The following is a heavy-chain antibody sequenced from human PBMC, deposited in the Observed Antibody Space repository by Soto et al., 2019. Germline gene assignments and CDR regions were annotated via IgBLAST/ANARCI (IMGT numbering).Heavy chain of an antibody. J-gene: IGHJ6*02. Sequence: PSETLSLTCTVSGGSISSYYWSWIRQPAGKGLEWIGRIYTSGGTNYNPSLKSRVTTSVDTSKNQFSLKLSSVTAADTAVYYCARDRERVSGDYRYYYYGMDVWGQGTTVTVS. V-gene: IGHV4-4*07. CDR2: IYTSGGT. CDR1: GGSISSYY. CDR3: ARDRERVSGDYRYYYYGMDV. D-gene: IGHD4-17*01.